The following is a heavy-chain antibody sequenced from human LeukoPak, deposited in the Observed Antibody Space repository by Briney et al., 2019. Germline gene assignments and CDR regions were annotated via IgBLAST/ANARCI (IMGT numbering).Heavy chain of an antibody. J-gene: IGHJ4*02. CDR3: ARGGPSFGVGIGGTFDY. CDR1: GGSISRGDYY. V-gene: IGHV4-30-4*08. D-gene: IGHD3-3*01. Sequence: SLTLSLPCTVSGGSISRGDYYWSWIRQPPGKGLERNEYIYYSGSTYYNPSLKSRVTISVVTSKNQFSLKLSSVTAADTAVYYFARGGPSFGVGIGGTFDYWGQGTLVTVSS. CDR2: IYYSGST.